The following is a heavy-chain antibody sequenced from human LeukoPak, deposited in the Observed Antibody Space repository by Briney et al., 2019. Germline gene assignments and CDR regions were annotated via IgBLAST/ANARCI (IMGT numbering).Heavy chain of an antibody. V-gene: IGHV4-4*07. CDR2: IYTSGST. CDR3: ARDMVADSSGYDRGWFDP. CDR1: GGSISSYY. J-gene: IGHJ5*02. D-gene: IGHD3-22*01. Sequence: PSETLSLTCTVSGGSISSYYWSWIRQPAGKGLEWIGRIYTSGSTNYNPSLKSRVTMSVDTSKNQFSLKLSSVTAADTAVYYCARDMVADSSGYDRGWFDPWGQGTLVTVSS.